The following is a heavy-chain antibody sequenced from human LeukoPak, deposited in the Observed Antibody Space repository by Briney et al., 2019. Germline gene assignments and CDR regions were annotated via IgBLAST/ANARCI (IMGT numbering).Heavy chain of an antibody. V-gene: IGHV3-74*01. CDR1: GFTFSSYW. J-gene: IGHJ6*02. D-gene: IGHD2-2*02. Sequence: GGSLRLSCAASGFTFSSYWMHWVRQAPGKGLVWVSRINSDGSSTSYADSVKGRFTISRDNAKNTLCLQMNSLRAEDTAVYYCARSDCSSTSCYTDYYYYGMDVWGQGTTVTVSS. CDR3: ARSDCSSTSCYTDYYYYGMDV. CDR2: INSDGSST.